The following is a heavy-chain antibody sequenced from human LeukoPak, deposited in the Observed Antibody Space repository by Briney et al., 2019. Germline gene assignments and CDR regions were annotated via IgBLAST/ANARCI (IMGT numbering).Heavy chain of an antibody. CDR3: AKDHLPGIVVADRDY. D-gene: IGHD6-19*01. V-gene: IGHV3-23*01. CDR1: GFTFSRYS. J-gene: IGHJ4*02. Sequence: GGSLRLSCAASGFTFSRYSMSWVRQAPGKGLEWVSAISGSGGSTYYADSVKGRFTISRDNAKNSLYLQINSLRAEDTAVYYCAKDHLPGIVVADRDYWGQGTLVTVSS. CDR2: ISGSGGST.